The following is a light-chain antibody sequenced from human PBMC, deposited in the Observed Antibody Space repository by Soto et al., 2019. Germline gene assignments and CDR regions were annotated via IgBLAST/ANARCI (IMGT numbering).Light chain of an antibody. J-gene: IGLJ3*02. CDR3: ISYRTGNTWV. CDR1: SSDVGGYNY. Sequence: QSALTQPASVSGSPGQSTTISSTGTSSDVGGYNYVSWYQHHPGKAPKLMIYEVSDRPSGVSNRFSGSKSGNTASLIISGLQAEDEADYYSISYRTGNTWVFGGGTKLTVL. CDR2: EVS. V-gene: IGLV2-14*01.